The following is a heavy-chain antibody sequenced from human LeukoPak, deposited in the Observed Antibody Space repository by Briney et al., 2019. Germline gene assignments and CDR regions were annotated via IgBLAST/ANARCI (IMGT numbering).Heavy chain of an antibody. J-gene: IGHJ4*02. Sequence: GGSLRLSCAASGSTFSSYSMNWVRQAPGKGLVWVSRIDRDGSRINYADSVKGRFTISRDNGKNTLFLQMNSLRAEDAAVYYCVRGNDYGGPHYWGQGTLVTVSS. CDR3: VRGNDYGGPHY. V-gene: IGHV3-74*01. D-gene: IGHD4-23*01. CDR1: GSTFSSYS. CDR2: IDRDGSRI.